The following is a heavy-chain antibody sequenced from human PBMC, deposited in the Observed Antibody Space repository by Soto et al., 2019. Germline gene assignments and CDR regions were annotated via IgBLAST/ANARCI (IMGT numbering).Heavy chain of an antibody. CDR2: ISGSSDTI. J-gene: IGHJ6*02. V-gene: IGHV3-48*02. Sequence: ESGGGLVQPGGSLRLSCAASGFTLSSYNMNWVRQAPGKGLEWVSYISGSSDTIYYADSAKGRFTISRDNAKNSLYLQMDSLRDEDTAVYYCARDHGGSTWFVGIYYYFGVDVWGQGTTVTVSS. CDR1: GFTLSSYN. CDR3: ARDHGGSTWFVGIYYYFGVDV. D-gene: IGHD6-13*01.